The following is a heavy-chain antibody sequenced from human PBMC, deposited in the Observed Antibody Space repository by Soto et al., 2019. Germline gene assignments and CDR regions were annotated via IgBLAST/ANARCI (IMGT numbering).Heavy chain of an antibody. D-gene: IGHD6-19*01. CDR3: ASHHSGHSSGWGP. J-gene: IGHJ5*02. Sequence: QVQLVQSGAEVKKPGSSVEVSCKASGGTFGNYPINWVRQAPGQGLEWMGGIIPFFGTPNYAQKFQGRVTITADESTSTAYMELSSLRSEDTAMYYCASHHSGHSSGWGPWGQGTLVTVSS. CDR1: GGTFGNYP. CDR2: IIPFFGTP. V-gene: IGHV1-69*12.